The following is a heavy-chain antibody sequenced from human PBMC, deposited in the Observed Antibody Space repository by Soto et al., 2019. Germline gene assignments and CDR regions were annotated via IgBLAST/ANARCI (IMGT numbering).Heavy chain of an antibody. CDR2: IIPIFGTI. CDR3: ARGPHFGSYYGWPSYFDY. Sequence: SVKVSCKASRGTFSTYGITWVRQAPEKGLEWMGGIIPIFGTIKYAENFHGRVTITADESTSTAYMELSSLRSEDTAMYYCARGPHFGSYYGWPSYFDYWGQETLVTVSS. V-gene: IGHV1-69*13. J-gene: IGHJ4*02. D-gene: IGHD1-26*01. CDR1: RGTFSTYG.